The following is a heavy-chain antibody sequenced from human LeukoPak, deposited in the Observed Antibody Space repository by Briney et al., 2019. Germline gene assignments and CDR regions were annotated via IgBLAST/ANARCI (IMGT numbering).Heavy chain of an antibody. CDR1: GFAFNNYA. CDR3: AKGGGYCSGGSCYPGGGAGSNYYGMDV. J-gene: IGHJ6*02. CDR2: ISTSGDVA. V-gene: IGHV3-23*01. D-gene: IGHD2-15*01. Sequence: GGSLRLSCVASGFAFNNYAMNWVRQAPGKGLEWVSTISTSGDVAYYADSMKGRFTISRDNSRNTLYLQMNSLRAEDTAVYYCAKGGGYCSGGSCYPGGGAGSNYYGMDVWGQGTTVTVSS.